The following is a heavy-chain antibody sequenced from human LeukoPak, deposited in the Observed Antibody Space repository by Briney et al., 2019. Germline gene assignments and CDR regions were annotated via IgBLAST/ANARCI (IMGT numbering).Heavy chain of an antibody. CDR2: ISGSGGST. Sequence: GGSLRLSCAASGFTFSSYAMSWVRQAPGKGLEWVSAISGSGGSTYYADSVRGRFTISRDNSKNTLYLQVNSLRAEDTAVYYCAKDPGYSRSLDYWGQGTLVTVSS. J-gene: IGHJ4*02. D-gene: IGHD6-13*01. V-gene: IGHV3-23*01. CDR1: GFTFSSYA. CDR3: AKDPGYSRSLDY.